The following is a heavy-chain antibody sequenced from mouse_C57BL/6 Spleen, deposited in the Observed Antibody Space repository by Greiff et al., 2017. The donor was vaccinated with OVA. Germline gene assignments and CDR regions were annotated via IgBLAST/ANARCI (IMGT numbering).Heavy chain of an antibody. CDR1: GYTFTSYW. CDR3: ARPFDYYAMDY. CDR2: IHPNSGST. V-gene: IGHV1-64*01. J-gene: IGHJ4*01. Sequence: VQLQQSGAELVKPGASVKLSCKASGYTFTSYWMHWVKQRPGQGLEWIGMIHPNSGSTNYNEKFKSKATLTVDKSSSTAYMQLSSLTSEDSAVYYCARPFDYYAMDYWGQGTSVTVSS.